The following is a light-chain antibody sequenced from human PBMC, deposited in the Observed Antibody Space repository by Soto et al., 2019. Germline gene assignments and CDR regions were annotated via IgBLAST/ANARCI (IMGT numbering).Light chain of an antibody. CDR2: GNN. J-gene: IGLJ1*01. Sequence: QPVLTQPPSVSGAPGQRVTISCTGSSSNIGAGYDVHWYQQLPGTAPKLLIYGNNNRPSGVPDRFSGSKSGTSDSLAITGLQAEDEADYYCQSYDSSLSGRVFGTGTKLTVL. CDR1: SSNIGAGYD. V-gene: IGLV1-40*01. CDR3: QSYDSSLSGRV.